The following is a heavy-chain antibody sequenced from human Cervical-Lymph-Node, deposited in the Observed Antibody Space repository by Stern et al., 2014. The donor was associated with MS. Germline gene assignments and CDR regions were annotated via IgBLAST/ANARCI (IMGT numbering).Heavy chain of an antibody. D-gene: IGHD2-15*01. V-gene: IGHV1-18*01. Sequence: QDQLVQSGAEVKKPGASVKVSCKASGYTFTSYGISWVRQVPGQGLEWLGLTSVYNGNTNNAQNLPGRVTFTTDTSTSTAYMELRSLRSDDTAVYFCARALLGSENAFDIWGQGTMVTVSS. J-gene: IGHJ3*02. CDR2: TSVYNGNT. CDR1: GYTFTSYG. CDR3: ARALLGSENAFDI.